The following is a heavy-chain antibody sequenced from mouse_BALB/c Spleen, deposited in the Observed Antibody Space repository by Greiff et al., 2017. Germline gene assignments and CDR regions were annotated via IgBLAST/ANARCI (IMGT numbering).Heavy chain of an antibody. D-gene: IGHD4-1*01. J-gene: IGHJ4*01. V-gene: IGHV5-9-4*01. Sequence: EVQLVESGGGLVKPGGSLKLSCAASGFTFSSYAMSWVRQSPEKRLEWVAEISSGGSYTYYPDTVTGRFTISRDNAKNTLYLEMSSLRSEDTAMYYCARDLWEDYYAMDYWGQGTSVTVSS. CDR1: GFTFSSYA. CDR2: ISSGGSYT. CDR3: ARDLWEDYYAMDY.